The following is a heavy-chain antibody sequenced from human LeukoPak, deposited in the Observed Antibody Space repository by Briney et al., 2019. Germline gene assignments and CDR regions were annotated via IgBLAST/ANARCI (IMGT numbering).Heavy chain of an antibody. J-gene: IGHJ4*02. Sequence: ASVKVSCKASGYTFTGYYMHWVRQAPGQGLEWMGWMNPNSGNTGYAQKFQGRVTMTRNTSISTAYMELSSLRSEDTAVYYCARAPRAGIAVAGTFKGLIDYWGQGTLVTVSS. CDR3: ARAPRAGIAVAGTFKGLIDY. D-gene: IGHD6-19*01. CDR2: MNPNSGNT. V-gene: IGHV1-8*02. CDR1: GYTFTGYY.